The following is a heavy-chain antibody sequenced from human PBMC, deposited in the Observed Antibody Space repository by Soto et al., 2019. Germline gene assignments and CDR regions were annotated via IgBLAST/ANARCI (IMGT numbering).Heavy chain of an antibody. CDR3: ARESXVGATTIYYYGMDV. D-gene: IGHD1-26*01. CDR1: GGTFSSYA. Sequence: QVQLVQSGAEVKKPGSSVKVSCKASGGTFSSYAISWVRQAPGQGLEWMGGIIPIFGTANYAQKFQGRVTITADESTSTAYMELSSLRSEDTAVYYCARESXVGATTIYYYGMDVWGQGTTVTVSS. J-gene: IGHJ6*02. V-gene: IGHV1-69*01. CDR2: IIPIFGTA.